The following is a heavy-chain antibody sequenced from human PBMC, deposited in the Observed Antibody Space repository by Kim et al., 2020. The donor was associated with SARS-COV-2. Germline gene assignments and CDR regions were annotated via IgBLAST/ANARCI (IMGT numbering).Heavy chain of an antibody. D-gene: IGHD1-26*01. V-gene: IGHV3-73*01. CDR2: IRSKANSYAT. CDR3: TRHREWELRGRGLYDNWFDP. CDR1: GFTFSGSA. Sequence: GGSLRLSCAASGFTFSGSAMHWVRQASGKGLEWVGRIRSKANSYATAYAASVKGRFTISRDDSKNTAYLQMNSLKTEDTAVYYCTRHREWELRGRGLYDNWFDPWGQGTLVTVSS. J-gene: IGHJ5*02.